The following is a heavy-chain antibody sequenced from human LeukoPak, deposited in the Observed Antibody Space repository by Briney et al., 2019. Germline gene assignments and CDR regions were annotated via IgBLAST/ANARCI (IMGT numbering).Heavy chain of an antibody. Sequence: ASVKVSCKVSGYTLTELSMHWVRQAPGKGLEWMGGFDPEDGGTIYAQKFQGRVTMTEDTSTDTAYMELSSLRSEDTAVYYCATVRDIVVVPAANWFDPWGQGTLVTVSS. J-gene: IGHJ5*02. V-gene: IGHV1-24*01. CDR3: ATVRDIVVVPAANWFDP. CDR2: FDPEDGGT. D-gene: IGHD2-2*01. CDR1: GYTLTELS.